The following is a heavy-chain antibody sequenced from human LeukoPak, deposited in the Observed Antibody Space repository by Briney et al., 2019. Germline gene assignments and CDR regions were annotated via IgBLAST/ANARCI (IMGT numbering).Heavy chain of an antibody. Sequence: PSETLSLTCSVSGDSISTYHWNWIRKPPGKGLEWIGYMQSTGNSKYNPSLRSRVTMFVDTSKNQVALILSSVTAADTAVYYCARDKRHSYGRYFDHWGQGALVTVSP. J-gene: IGHJ4*02. V-gene: IGHV4-59*01. CDR3: ARDKRHSYGRYFDH. CDR1: GDSISTYH. D-gene: IGHD5-18*01. CDR2: MQSTGNS.